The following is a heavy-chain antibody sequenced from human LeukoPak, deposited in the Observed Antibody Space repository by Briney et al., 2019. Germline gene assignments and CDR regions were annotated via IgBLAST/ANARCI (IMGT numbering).Heavy chain of an antibody. V-gene: IGHV3-23*01. CDR1: GFTFSSYA. J-gene: IGHJ4*02. CDR3: AKPDKYSCGYNYFDY. Sequence: GGTLRLSCAASGFTFSSYAMSWVRQAPGKGLEWVSAISGSGGSTYYADSVKGRFTISRDNSKNTLYLQMNSLRAEDTAVYYCAKPDKYSCGYNYFDYWGQGTLVTVSS. CDR2: ISGSGGST. D-gene: IGHD5-18*01.